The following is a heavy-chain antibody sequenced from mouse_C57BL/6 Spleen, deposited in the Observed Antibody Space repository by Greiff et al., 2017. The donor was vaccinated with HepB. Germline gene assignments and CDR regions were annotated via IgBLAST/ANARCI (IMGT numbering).Heavy chain of an antibody. CDR2: IDPETGGT. CDR3: TRRPPYYGSSFDY. Sequence: VQLQQSGAELVRPGASVTLSCKASGYTFTDYEMHWVKQTPVHGLEWIGAIDPETGGTAYNQKFKGKAILTADKSSSTAYMELRSLTSEDSAVYYCTRRPPYYGSSFDYWGQGTTLTVSS. CDR1: GYTFTDYE. J-gene: IGHJ2*01. V-gene: IGHV1-15*01. D-gene: IGHD1-1*01.